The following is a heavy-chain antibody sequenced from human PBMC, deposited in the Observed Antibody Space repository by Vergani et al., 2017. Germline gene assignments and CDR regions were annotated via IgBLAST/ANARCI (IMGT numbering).Heavy chain of an antibody. V-gene: IGHV3-30*02. D-gene: IGHD6-13*01. Sequence: QVQLVESGGGVVQPGGSLRLSCAASGFTFSSYGMHWVRQAPGKGLEWVAFIRYDGSNKYYADSVKGRFTISRDNSKNTLYLQMNSLRAEDTALYYCAKDAAAANTLFDYWGQGTLVTVSS. CDR3: AKDAAAANTLFDY. CDR1: GFTFSSYG. CDR2: IRYDGSNK. J-gene: IGHJ4*02.